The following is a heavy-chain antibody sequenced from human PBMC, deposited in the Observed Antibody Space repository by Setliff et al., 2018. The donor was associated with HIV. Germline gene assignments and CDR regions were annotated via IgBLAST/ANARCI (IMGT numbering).Heavy chain of an antibody. CDR2: VNPTGGST. Sequence: ASVKVSCKASGYTFTRFYIHWVRQAPGQVPECMGIVNPTGGSTTYAQKFQGRVTMTRDTSTSTVYMELSSLTSEDTAVYYCAMFSSSSGWGQGTQVTVSS. CDR3: AMFSSSSG. D-gene: IGHD6-6*01. J-gene: IGHJ4*02. CDR1: GYTFTRFY. V-gene: IGHV1-46*01.